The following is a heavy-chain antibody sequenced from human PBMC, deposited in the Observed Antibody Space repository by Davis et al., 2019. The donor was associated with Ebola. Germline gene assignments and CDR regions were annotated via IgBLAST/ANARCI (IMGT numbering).Heavy chain of an antibody. J-gene: IGHJ4*02. V-gene: IGHV1-18*04. CDR3: ARGGGSTYSGIDH. CDR1: GYTFTDYN. Sequence: ASVKVSCKASGYTFTDYNIHWMRQAPGQGLEWMGWISVDKGNTRYTQNLQGRVTMTTDTSTSTAYMELRSLRSDDTAVYYCARGGGSTYSGIDHWGQGTLVTVSS. D-gene: IGHD2-21*01. CDR2: ISVDKGNT.